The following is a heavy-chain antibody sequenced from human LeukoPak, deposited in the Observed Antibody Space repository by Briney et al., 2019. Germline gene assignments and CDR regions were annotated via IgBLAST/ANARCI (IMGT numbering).Heavy chain of an antibody. CDR1: GYTFTSYY. Sequence: ASVKVSCKASGYTFTSYYMHWVRQAPGQGLEWMGIINPSGGSASYAQKFQGRVTMTRDTSTSTVYMELSSLRSEDTAVYYCAIEYSGYDVGFDYWGQGTLVTVSS. CDR3: AIEYSGYDVGFDY. D-gene: IGHD5-12*01. CDR2: INPSGGSA. J-gene: IGHJ4*02. V-gene: IGHV1-46*03.